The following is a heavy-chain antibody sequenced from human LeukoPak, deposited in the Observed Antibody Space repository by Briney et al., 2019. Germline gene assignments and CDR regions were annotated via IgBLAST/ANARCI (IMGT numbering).Heavy chain of an antibody. D-gene: IGHD3-10*01. J-gene: IGHJ4*02. V-gene: IGHV3-30*04. CDR2: TSYDGGNK. CDR3: ARDFHGSGSYYTFDY. CDR1: GFPFSGYA. Sequence: GGSLRLSCAASGFPFSGYAMHWVRQAPGKGLEWVAVTSYDGGNKFYADSVRGRFTISRDNSKNTLYLQMNSLRVEDTAVYYCARDFHGSGSYYTFDYWGQGTLVTVSS.